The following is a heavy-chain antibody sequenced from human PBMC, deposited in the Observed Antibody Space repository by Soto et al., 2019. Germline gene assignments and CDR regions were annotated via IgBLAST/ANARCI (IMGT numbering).Heavy chain of an antibody. CDR2: IRSKAYGGTT. D-gene: IGHD5-18*01. J-gene: IGHJ6*02. CDR3: TRDQQIQLFGGKDYYYYGMDV. V-gene: IGHV3-49*03. Sequence: LRLSCTASGFTFGDYAMSWFRQAPGKGLEWVGFIRSKAYGGTTEYAASVKGRFTISRDDSKSIAYLQMNSLKTEDTAVYYCTRDQQIQLFGGKDYYYYGMDVWGQGTTVTVSS. CDR1: GFTFGDYA.